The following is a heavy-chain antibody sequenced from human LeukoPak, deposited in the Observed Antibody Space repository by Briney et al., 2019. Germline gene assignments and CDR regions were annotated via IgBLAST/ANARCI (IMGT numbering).Heavy chain of an antibody. D-gene: IGHD3-3*01. J-gene: IGHJ6*02. V-gene: IGHV4-34*01. Sequence: PSETLSLTCAVYGGSFSGYYWSWIRQPPGKGLEWIGEINHSGSTNYNPSLKSRVTISVDTSKNQFSLKLSSVTAADTAVYYCARGSYDFWSGYYRPYGMDVWGQGTTVTVSS. CDR1: GGSFSGYY. CDR3: ARGSYDFWSGYYRPYGMDV. CDR2: INHSGST.